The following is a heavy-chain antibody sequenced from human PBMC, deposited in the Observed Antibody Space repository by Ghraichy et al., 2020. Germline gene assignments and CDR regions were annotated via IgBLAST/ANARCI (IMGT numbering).Heavy chain of an antibody. J-gene: IGHJ4*02. V-gene: IGHV3-53*01. D-gene: IGHD1-26*01. CDR1: GFTVSSNY. CDR2: IYSGGST. CDR3: ARLKWELLWGEAYFDY. Sequence: GESLNISCAASGFTVSSNYMSWVRQAPGKGLEWVSVIYSGGSTYYADSVKGRFTISRDNSKNTLYLQMNSLRAEDTAVYYCARLKWELLWGEAYFDYWGQGTLVTVSS.